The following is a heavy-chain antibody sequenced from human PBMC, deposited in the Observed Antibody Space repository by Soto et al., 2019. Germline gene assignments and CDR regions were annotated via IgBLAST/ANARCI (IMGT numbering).Heavy chain of an antibody. J-gene: IGHJ4*02. Sequence: GGSLRLSCAASGFTFSNYAMSWVRQAPGKGLEWVSAISGGSTSTYYAASVKGRFTISRDDSKNTLFLQMNSLKAEDSAVYYCANRRYCSSTSCRDFDYWGQGTLVTVSS. V-gene: IGHV3-23*01. CDR2: ISGGSTST. CDR3: ANRRYCSSTSCRDFDY. CDR1: GFTFSNYA. D-gene: IGHD2-2*01.